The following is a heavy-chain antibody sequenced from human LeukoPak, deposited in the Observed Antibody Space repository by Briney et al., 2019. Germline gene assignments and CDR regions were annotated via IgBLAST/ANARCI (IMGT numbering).Heavy chain of an antibody. CDR1: VGSISSYY. CDR2: IYYSGST. J-gene: IGHJ6*02. Sequence: SETLSLTCTVSVGSISSYYWSWIRQPPGKGLEWIGYIYYSGSTNYNPSLKSRVTISVDTSKNQFSLKLSSVTAADTAVYYCARGRYDFWSGYYTPYYYYGMDVWGQGTTVTVSS. CDR3: ARGRYDFWSGYYTPYYYYGMDV. V-gene: IGHV4-59*01. D-gene: IGHD3-3*01.